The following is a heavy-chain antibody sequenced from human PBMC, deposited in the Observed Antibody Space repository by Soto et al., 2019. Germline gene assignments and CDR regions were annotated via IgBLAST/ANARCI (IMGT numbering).Heavy chain of an antibody. V-gene: IGHV4-31*03. Sequence: PSETLSLTCTVSGGSISSGGYYWSWIRQHPGKGLEWIGYIYYSGSTYYNPSLKSRVTISVDTSKNQFSLKLSSVTAADTAVYYFAIDSYSSSAVGRFDPWGQGTQVTVSS. CDR2: IYYSGST. J-gene: IGHJ5*02. D-gene: IGHD6-6*01. CDR3: AIDSYSSSAVGRFDP. CDR1: GGSISSGGYY.